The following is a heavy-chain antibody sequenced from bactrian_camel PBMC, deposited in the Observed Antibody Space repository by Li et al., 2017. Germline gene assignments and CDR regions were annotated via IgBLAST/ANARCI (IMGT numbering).Heavy chain of an antibody. CDR1: GWPYSAYL. CDR2: IDSAGRT. J-gene: IGHJ4*01. V-gene: IGHV3S53*01. Sequence: HVQLVESGGGAVRTGESLRLSCEVSGWPYSAYLMAWFRQVPGKEREGVAAIDSAGRTTYADSVKGRFTISKDTVKNTLYLQMSSLKPDDTAMYYCAADMFLRPCREFKGATKYWGQGTQVTVS. CDR3: AADMFLRPCREFKGATKY.